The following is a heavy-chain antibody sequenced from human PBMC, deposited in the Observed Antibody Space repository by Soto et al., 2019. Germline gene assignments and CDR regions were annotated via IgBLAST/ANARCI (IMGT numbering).Heavy chain of an antibody. D-gene: IGHD4-17*01. CDR3: ARDLRWLGAMDV. J-gene: IGHJ6*02. V-gene: IGHV3-30-3*01. CDR1: GFTFSSYG. Sequence: QVQLVESGGGVVQPGRSLRLSCAASGFTFSSYGMHWVRQAPGKGLEWVAVISYDGSSKYYADSVKGQFTISRDNSKNTLDLQMNSLRADDTAVYYCARDLRWLGAMDVWGQGTTVTVSS. CDR2: ISYDGSSK.